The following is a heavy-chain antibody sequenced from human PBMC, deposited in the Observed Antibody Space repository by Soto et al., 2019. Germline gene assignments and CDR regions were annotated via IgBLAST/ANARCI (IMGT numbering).Heavy chain of an antibody. D-gene: IGHD6-13*01. J-gene: IGHJ5*02. CDR3: PRSQPSRNWFVA. CDR1: GGTFSSYA. CDR2: IIPIFGPA. Sequence: QVQLVQSGAEVKKPGSSVKVSCKASGGTFSSYAISWVRQAPGQGLEWMGGIIPIFGPANYAQKFQGRVTITGEESRGTSYIELSSLRSEDTAVYYCPRSQPSRNWFVAWGKGTLVTAFS. V-gene: IGHV1-69*12.